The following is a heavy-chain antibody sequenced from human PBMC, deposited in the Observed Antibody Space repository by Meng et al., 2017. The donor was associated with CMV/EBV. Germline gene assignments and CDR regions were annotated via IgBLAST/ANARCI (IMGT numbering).Heavy chain of an antibody. V-gene: IGHV4-30-4*08. J-gene: IGHJ4*02. CDR2: IYYSGST. D-gene: IGHD3-22*01. CDR1: GGSISSGDYY. CDR3: ARAAPDYYDSSGPPDY. Sequence: QVTLQESGPGLGKPSQPLSLTCTGSGGSISSGDYYWSWIRQPPGKGLEWIGYIYYSGSTYYNPSLKSRVTISVDTSKNQFSLKLSSVTAADTAVYYCARAAPDYYDSSGPPDYWGQGTLVTVSS.